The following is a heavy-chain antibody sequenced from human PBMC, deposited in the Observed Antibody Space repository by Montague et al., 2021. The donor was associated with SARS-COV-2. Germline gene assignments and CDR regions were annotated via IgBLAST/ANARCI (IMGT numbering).Heavy chain of an antibody. V-gene: IGHV4-39*07. CDR3: ASVYTVTYYFDY. CDR2: IYYTGNT. Sequence: SETLSLTCTVSGGSITNNIDYWAWIRQPPGKGLEWIGSIYYTGNTYYNPSLKSRVTLSVDTSKNQFSLKLSSVTAADTAVYYCASVYTVTYYFDYWGRGTLVTVSS. CDR1: GGSITNNIDY. J-gene: IGHJ4*02. D-gene: IGHD4-17*01.